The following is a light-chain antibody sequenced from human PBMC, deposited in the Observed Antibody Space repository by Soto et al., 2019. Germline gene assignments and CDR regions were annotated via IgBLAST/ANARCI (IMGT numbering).Light chain of an antibody. CDR1: QTVSSN. CDR2: GSF. Sequence: EVVMTQSPATLSVSPGESATLSCRASQTVSSNLAWYQQKPGQAPSLLIDGSFTRATGVPARFSVSRSGTEFTLTITSPQSEDFALYFCQQFNNLPYSFGQGTKLEIK. V-gene: IGKV3-15*01. J-gene: IGKJ2*03. CDR3: QQFNNLPYS.